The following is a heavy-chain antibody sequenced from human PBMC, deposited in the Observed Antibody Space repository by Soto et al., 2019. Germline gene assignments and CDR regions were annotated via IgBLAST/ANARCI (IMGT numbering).Heavy chain of an antibody. Sequence: GGSLRLSCAASGFTFSNYAMSWVRQAPGKGLEWVSAISGSGGSTYYGDSVKGRFTISRDNSKNTLYLQMNSLRAEDTAVYYCAKVRADYYDSSGPIDYWGQGTLVTVSS. CDR3: AKVRADYYDSSGPIDY. CDR2: ISGSGGST. V-gene: IGHV3-23*01. CDR1: GFTFSNYA. J-gene: IGHJ4*02. D-gene: IGHD3-22*01.